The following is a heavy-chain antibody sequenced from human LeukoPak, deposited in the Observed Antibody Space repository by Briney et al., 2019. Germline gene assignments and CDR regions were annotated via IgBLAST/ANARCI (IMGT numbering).Heavy chain of an antibody. CDR3: AALYGSGSYYPYYLDY. J-gene: IGHJ4*02. V-gene: IGHV5-51*01. D-gene: IGHD3-10*01. CDR2: IYPGDSDT. CDR1: GYSFTSYW. Sequence: GESLKISCKGSGYSFTSYWIGWVRQMPGKGLEWMGIIYPGDSDTRYSPSFQGQVTISADKSISTAYLQWSSLKASDTAMYYCAALYGSGSYYPYYLDYWGQGTLVTVSS.